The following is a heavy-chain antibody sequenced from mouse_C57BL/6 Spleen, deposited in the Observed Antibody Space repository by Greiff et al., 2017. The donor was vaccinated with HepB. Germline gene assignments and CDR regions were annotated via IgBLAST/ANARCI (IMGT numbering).Heavy chain of an antibody. CDR1: GYTFTDYE. CDR3: TRGVYYYGSSYFAY. D-gene: IGHD1-1*01. J-gene: IGHJ3*01. Sequence: QVQLKESGAELVRPGASVTLSCKASGYTFTDYEMHWVKQTPVHGLEWIGAIDPETGGTAYNQKFKGKAILTADKSSSTAYMELRSLTSEDSAVYYCTRGVYYYGSSYFAYWGQGTLVTVSA. V-gene: IGHV1-15*01. CDR2: IDPETGGT.